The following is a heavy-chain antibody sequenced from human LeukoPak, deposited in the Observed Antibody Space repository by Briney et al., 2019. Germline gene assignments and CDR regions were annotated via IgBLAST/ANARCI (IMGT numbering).Heavy chain of an antibody. V-gene: IGHV1-18*01. Sequence: GASVKVSCKASGYTFTSYGISWVRQAPGQGLEWMGWISAYNGNTNYAQKLQGRVTMTEDTSTDTAYMELSSLRSEDTAVYYCRCMWEGDYWGQGTLVTVSS. CDR3: RCMWEGDY. CDR2: ISAYNGNT. J-gene: IGHJ4*02. D-gene: IGHD1-26*01. CDR1: GYTFTSYG.